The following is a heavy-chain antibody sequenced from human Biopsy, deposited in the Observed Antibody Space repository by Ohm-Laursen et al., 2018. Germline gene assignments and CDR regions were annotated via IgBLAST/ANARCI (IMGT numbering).Heavy chain of an antibody. J-gene: IGHJ2*01. CDR1: GDSISSYY. V-gene: IGHV4-59*01. Sequence: SDTLSLTCTVSGDSISSYYWSWIRQPPGKGLQWIGYVYYTGSTDYNPSLQSRVTISVDTSKNHFSLGLRSVTPADMAIYYCARDRGYYSDRTVPGYFDLWGRGTLVTVSS. CDR2: VYYTGST. D-gene: IGHD3-22*01. CDR3: ARDRGYYSDRTVPGYFDL.